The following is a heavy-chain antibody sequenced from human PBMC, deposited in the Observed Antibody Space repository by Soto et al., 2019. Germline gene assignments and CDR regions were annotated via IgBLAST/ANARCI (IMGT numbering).Heavy chain of an antibody. CDR1: GYSFTIYW. CDR3: ARRRYYGSGSYGFDY. V-gene: IGHV5-10-1*01. D-gene: IGHD3-10*01. CDR2: IDPSDSYT. J-gene: IGHJ4*02. Sequence: PGESLKISCKGSGYSFTIYWISWVRQMPGKGLEWMGRIDPSDSYTNYSPSFQGHVTISADKSISTAYLQWSSLKASDTAMYYCARRRYYGSGSYGFDYWGQGTLVTVSS.